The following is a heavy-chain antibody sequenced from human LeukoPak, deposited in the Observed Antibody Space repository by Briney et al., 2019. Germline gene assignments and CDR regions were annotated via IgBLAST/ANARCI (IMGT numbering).Heavy chain of an antibody. CDR3: ASPTIFGVVIYY. D-gene: IGHD3-3*01. Sequence: GGSLRLSCAASAFTFSSYGMHWVRQAPGKGLEWVAVISYDGSNKYYADSVKGRFTISRDNSKNTLYLQMNSLRAEDTAVYYCASPTIFGVVIYYWGQGTLVTVSS. V-gene: IGHV3-30*03. J-gene: IGHJ4*02. CDR1: AFTFSSYG. CDR2: ISYDGSNK.